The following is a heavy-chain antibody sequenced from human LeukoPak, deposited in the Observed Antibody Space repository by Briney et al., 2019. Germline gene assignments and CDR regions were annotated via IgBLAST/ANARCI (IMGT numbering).Heavy chain of an antibody. CDR2: IYYSGST. Sequence: SETLSLTCTVSGGSISSYYWSWIRQPPGKGLEWIGSIYYSGSTYYNPSLKSRVTISVDTSKNQFSLKLSSVTAADTAVYYCARRVTFGGVGFGYWGQGTLVTVSS. D-gene: IGHD3-16*01. CDR3: ARRVTFGGVGFGY. V-gene: IGHV4-39*01. J-gene: IGHJ4*02. CDR1: GGSISSYY.